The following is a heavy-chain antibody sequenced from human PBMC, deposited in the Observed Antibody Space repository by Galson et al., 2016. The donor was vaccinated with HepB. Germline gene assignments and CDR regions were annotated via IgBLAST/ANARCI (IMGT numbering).Heavy chain of an antibody. D-gene: IGHD2-2*01. Sequence: ETLSLTCGVSGDSISSTNWWTWVRQPPGQRPEWIGEIYHDGNTFYNPSLSSRVTISVDKSGNQFSLKLTSVTAADTAVYYCARVEGGGSRTSCVLDPWGQGTLVTVSS. CDR3: ARVEGGGSRTSCVLDP. CDR1: GDSISSTNW. CDR2: IYHDGNT. V-gene: IGHV4-4*02. J-gene: IGHJ5*02.